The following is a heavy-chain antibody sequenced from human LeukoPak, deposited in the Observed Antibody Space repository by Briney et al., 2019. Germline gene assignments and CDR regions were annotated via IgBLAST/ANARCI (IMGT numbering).Heavy chain of an antibody. Sequence: PGGSLRLSCAASGFTFSSSWMCWVRQAPGKGVEWVANIKEDGSVTHYVDSVRGRFTISRDNAKNSLYLQMNSLRAEDTAVYYCARDQGLGTPTLYYYGMDVWGQGTTVTVSS. V-gene: IGHV3-7*01. J-gene: IGHJ6*02. D-gene: IGHD2-15*01. CDR1: GFTFSSSW. CDR3: ARDQGLGTPTLYYYGMDV. CDR2: IKEDGSVT.